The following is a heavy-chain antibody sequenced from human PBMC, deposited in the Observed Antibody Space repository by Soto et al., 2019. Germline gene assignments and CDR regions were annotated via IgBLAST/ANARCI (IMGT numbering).Heavy chain of an antibody. J-gene: IGHJ4*02. CDR1: GFSLSSTRVA. CDR3: AHSVVAGLGYYFDY. Sequence: QITLKESGPTLVKPTQTLTLTCTFSGFSLSSTRVAVGWIRQPPGKALESLALIYWDDDKRYSPFLKSRLTITKDTSKNQVVLTMTNMDPVDTATYYCAHSVVAGLGYYFDYWGQGTLVTVSS. CDR2: IYWDDDK. V-gene: IGHV2-5*02. D-gene: IGHD6-19*01.